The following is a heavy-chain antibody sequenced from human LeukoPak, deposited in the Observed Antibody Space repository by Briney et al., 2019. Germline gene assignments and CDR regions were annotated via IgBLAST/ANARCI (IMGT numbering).Heavy chain of an antibody. CDR3: AKRVVPAAIPYYYYGMDV. V-gene: IGHV3-23*01. CDR2: ISGSGGST. J-gene: IGHJ6*02. CDR1: GFTFSSYA. Sequence: PGGSLRLSCAASGFTFSSYAMSWVRQAPGKGLEWVSAISGSGGSTYYADSVKGRFTISRDSSKNTLYLQMNSLRAEDTAVYYCAKRVVPAAIPYYYYGMDVWGQGTTVTVSS. D-gene: IGHD2-2*02.